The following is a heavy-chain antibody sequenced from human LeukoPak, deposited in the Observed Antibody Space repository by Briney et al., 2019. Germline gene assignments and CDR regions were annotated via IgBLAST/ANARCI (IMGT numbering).Heavy chain of an antibody. CDR1: GYTFTGYY. D-gene: IGHD2-8*02. V-gene: IGHV1-2*02. CDR2: INPNSGDT. Sequence: GASVKVSCKASGYTFTGYYMHWVRQAPGQGLEWMGWINPNSGDTNYAQDFQGRVTMTRDTSISTAYMELSRLRYDDTAVYYCARDLAVFDAFDIWGPGTMVTVSS. CDR3: ARDLAVFDAFDI. J-gene: IGHJ3*02.